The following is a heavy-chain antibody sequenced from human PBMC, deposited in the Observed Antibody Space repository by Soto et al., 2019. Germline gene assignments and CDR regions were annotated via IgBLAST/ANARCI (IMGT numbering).Heavy chain of an antibody. Sequence: SVKVSCKASGGTFSSYTISWVRQAPGQGLEWMGRIIPILGIANYAQKFQGRVTITADKSTSTAYMELSSLRSEDTAVYYCARDDCSGGSCYPGVRAFDIWGQGTMVTVSS. V-gene: IGHV1-69*04. CDR1: GGTFSSYT. CDR3: ARDDCSGGSCYPGVRAFDI. CDR2: IIPILGIA. J-gene: IGHJ3*02. D-gene: IGHD2-15*01.